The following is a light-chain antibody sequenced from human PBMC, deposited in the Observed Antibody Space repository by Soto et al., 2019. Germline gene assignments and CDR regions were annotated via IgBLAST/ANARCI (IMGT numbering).Light chain of an antibody. CDR1: SSDIGGYNY. Sequence: QSALTQPASVSGSPGQSITISCTGTSSDIGGYNYVSWYQQYPGKAPKVMIYEVSNRPSGVSNRFSGSKSGNTASLTISGLQAEDEADYYCSSYARSSTPWVFGGGTKLTVL. V-gene: IGLV2-14*01. CDR2: EVS. J-gene: IGLJ3*02. CDR3: SSYARSSTPWV.